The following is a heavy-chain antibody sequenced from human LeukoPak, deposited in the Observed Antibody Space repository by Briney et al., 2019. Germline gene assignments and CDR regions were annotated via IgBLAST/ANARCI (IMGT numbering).Heavy chain of an antibody. CDR3: ARRRCSSTSCFPDY. CDR2: IKYDGSET. V-gene: IGHV3-7*01. J-gene: IGHJ4*02. Sequence: GGSLRLSCEASGFIFSNYWMSWVRQAPGKGLEWVANIKYDGSETYYVDSVKGRFTISRDNGKNSLYVQMNSLRAEDTALYFCARRRCSSTSCFPDYWGQGTLVTVSS. D-gene: IGHD2-2*01. CDR1: GFIFSNYW.